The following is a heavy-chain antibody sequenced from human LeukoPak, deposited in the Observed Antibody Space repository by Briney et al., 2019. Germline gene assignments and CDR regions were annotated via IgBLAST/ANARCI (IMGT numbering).Heavy chain of an antibody. D-gene: IGHD3-22*01. CDR2: VYSSGST. CDR1: GGSISNYY. Sequence: SETLSLTCTVSGGSISNYYWSWIRQPAGKGLEWIGRVYSSGSTNYNPSLKSRVTMSVDTSKNQFSLKLSSVTAADTAVYYCARGDYYDSSGYYSPWGQGTLVTVSS. J-gene: IGHJ5*02. V-gene: IGHV4-4*07. CDR3: ARGDYYDSSGYYSP.